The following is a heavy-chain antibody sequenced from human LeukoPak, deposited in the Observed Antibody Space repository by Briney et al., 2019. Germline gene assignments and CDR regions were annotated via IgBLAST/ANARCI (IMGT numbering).Heavy chain of an antibody. CDR1: GFTFSSYA. V-gene: IGHV3-23*01. D-gene: IGHD6-13*01. J-gene: IGHJ3*02. Sequence: GGSLRLSCAASGFTFSSYAMSWVRRAPGKGLEWISAISGGGGSTYYADSVKGRFTISRDNSKNTLYLQMNSLRAEDTAVYYCAKSRSWYDAFDIWGQGTMVTVSS. CDR3: AKSRSWYDAFDI. CDR2: ISGGGGST.